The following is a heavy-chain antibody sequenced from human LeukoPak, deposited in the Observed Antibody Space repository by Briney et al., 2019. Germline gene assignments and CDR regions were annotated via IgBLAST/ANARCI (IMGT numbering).Heavy chain of an antibody. J-gene: IGHJ4*02. CDR2: IIPIFGTA. D-gene: IGHD3-10*01. V-gene: IGHV1-69*13. CDR1: GGTFSSYA. CDR3: ASLNAGSDH. Sequence: ASVKVSCKAFGGTFSSYAISWARQAPGQGLEWMGRIIPIFGTANYAQKFQGKVTITPDESTSTAYMELSSLRSEDTAAYYCASLNAGSDHWGQGTLVTVSS.